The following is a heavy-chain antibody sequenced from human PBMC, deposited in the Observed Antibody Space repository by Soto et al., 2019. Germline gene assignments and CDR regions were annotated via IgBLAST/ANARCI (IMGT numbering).Heavy chain of an antibody. J-gene: IGHJ6*02. CDR3: ARYQTTVSTVYFYHAMDV. D-gene: IGHD4-17*01. CDR2: INLNSAGT. Sequence: GASVEVSCKASGYTFTGYYIHWVRQAPGQGLEWVGWINLNSAGTEYAQKFQGRVTMTRDTSIFTAYMDLSSLRSDDTAVYYCARYQTTVSTVYFYHAMDVWGQWTTLTVSS. CDR1: GYTFTGYY. V-gene: IGHV1-2*02.